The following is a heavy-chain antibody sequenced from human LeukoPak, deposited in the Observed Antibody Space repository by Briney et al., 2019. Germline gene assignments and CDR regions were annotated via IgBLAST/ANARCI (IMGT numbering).Heavy chain of an antibody. CDR2: ISAYNGNT. Sequence: GSVTVSCKPSGYTFTTYVFNWVRQAPGQGLEWMGWISAYNGNTNYAQNLQGRVTITTETSTSTAYMEVRSLRSDDTAVYYCATTIGARLMYFDYWGQGTLVTVSS. CDR3: ATTIGARLMYFDY. J-gene: IGHJ4*02. D-gene: IGHD6-6*01. V-gene: IGHV1-18*01. CDR1: GYTFTTYV.